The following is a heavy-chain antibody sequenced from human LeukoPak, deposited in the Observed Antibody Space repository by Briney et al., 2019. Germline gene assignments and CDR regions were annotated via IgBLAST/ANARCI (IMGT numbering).Heavy chain of an antibody. J-gene: IGHJ4*02. D-gene: IGHD4-23*01. CDR3: AKRAVGPFDY. CDR2: ISGSGGST. V-gene: IGHV3-23*01. Sequence: GGSLRLSCAASGFTFSSYAMSSVRQAPGKGLSWVSAISGSGGSTYYAHSLKGRFTISRDNSKNTLYLQMNSLRAEDTAVYYCAKRAVGPFDYWGQGTLVTVSS. CDR1: GFTFSSYA.